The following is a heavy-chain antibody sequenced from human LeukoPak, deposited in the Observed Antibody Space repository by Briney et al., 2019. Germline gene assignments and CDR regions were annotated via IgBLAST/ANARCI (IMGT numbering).Heavy chain of an antibody. CDR1: GYTFTGYY. CDR2: INPNSGGT. D-gene: IGHD2-15*01. CDR3: AREWVVVTGRVDAAGMDV. Sequence: GASVKVSCKASGYTFTGYYMHRVRQAPGQGLEWMGWINPNSGGTNYAQKFQGRVTMTRGTSISTAYMELSRLRSDDTAVYYCAREWVVVTGRVDAAGMDVWGQGTTVTVSS. J-gene: IGHJ6*02. V-gene: IGHV1-2*02.